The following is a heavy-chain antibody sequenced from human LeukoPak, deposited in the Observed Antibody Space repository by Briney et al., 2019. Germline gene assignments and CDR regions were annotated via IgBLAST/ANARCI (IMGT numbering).Heavy chain of an antibody. CDR2: IYTTGST. J-gene: IGHJ4*02. CDR1: GNSIANTFYC. Sequence: SETLSLTCTVSGNSIANTFYCWSWLRQPAGKGLEWIGRIYTTGSTDYNPSLKSRVTISLDTSRNQFSLKLSSVTAADTAVYYCARRQDGHDYWGQGTLVTVSS. CDR3: ARRQDGHDY. V-gene: IGHV4-61*02.